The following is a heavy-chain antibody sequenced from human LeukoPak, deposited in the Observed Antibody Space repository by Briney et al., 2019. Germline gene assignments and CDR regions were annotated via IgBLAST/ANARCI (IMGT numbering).Heavy chain of an antibody. J-gene: IGHJ4*02. CDR3: ARARPANYYDSSGYLRRGVDY. D-gene: IGHD3-22*01. CDR1: GFTFSSYS. Sequence: PGGSLRLSCAASGFTFSSYSMNWVRQAPGKGLEWVSSISSSSSYIYYADSVKGRFTISRDNAKNSLYLQMNSLRAEDTAVYYCARARPANYYDSSGYLRRGVDYWGQGTLVTVSS. V-gene: IGHV3-21*01. CDR2: ISSSSSYI.